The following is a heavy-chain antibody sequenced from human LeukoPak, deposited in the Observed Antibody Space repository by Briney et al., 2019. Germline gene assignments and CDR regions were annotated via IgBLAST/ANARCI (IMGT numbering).Heavy chain of an antibody. V-gene: IGHV3-33*08. Sequence: PGGSLRLSCAASEFTFSSYWMSWVRQAPGKGLEWVAFIRYDGSNRYYADSVKGRFTISRDNSKNTLYLQMNSLRAEDTAVYYCARNTELDYWGQGTLVTVSS. CDR3: ARNTELDY. CDR1: EFTFSSYW. J-gene: IGHJ4*02. CDR2: IRYDGSNR.